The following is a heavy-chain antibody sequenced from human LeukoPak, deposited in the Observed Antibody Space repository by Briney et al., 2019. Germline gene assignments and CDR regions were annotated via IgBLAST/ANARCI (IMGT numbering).Heavy chain of an antibody. J-gene: IGHJ5*02. CDR2: IYPGDSDT. CDR1: GFSFTSYW. V-gene: IGHV5-51*01. CDR3: ARQILYSSSWYYWFDP. Sequence: GESLKISCKGSGFSFTSYWIGWVRQMPGKGLEWMGIIYPGDSDTRYSPSFQGQVTISADKSISTAYLQWSSLKASDTAMYYCARQILYSSSWYYWFDPWGQGTLVTVSS. D-gene: IGHD6-13*01.